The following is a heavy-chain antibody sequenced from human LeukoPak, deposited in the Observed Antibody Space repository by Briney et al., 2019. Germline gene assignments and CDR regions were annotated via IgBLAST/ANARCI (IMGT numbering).Heavy chain of an antibody. V-gene: IGHV3-7*05. D-gene: IGHD6-19*01. CDR3: ARESTQKAVAYDY. CDR2: IKQDGSEK. J-gene: IGHJ4*02. Sequence: GGSLRLSCAASGFTFSTYWMSWARQAPGKGLEWVANIKQDGSEKYYVDSVKGRFTISRDNAKNSLYLQMNSLRAEDTAVYYCARESTQKAVAYDYWGQGTLVTVSS. CDR1: GFTFSTYW.